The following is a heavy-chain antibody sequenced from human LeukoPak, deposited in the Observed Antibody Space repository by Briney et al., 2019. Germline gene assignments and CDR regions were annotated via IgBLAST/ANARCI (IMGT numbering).Heavy chain of an antibody. V-gene: IGHV4-34*01. CDR2: INHSGST. CDR1: GGSFSGYY. J-gene: IGHJ4*02. CDR3: ARLGVRVVPAAVFDY. D-gene: IGHD2-2*01. Sequence: SETLSLTCAVYGGSFSGYYWSWIRQPPGKGLEWIGEINHSGSTNYNPSLKSRVTISVDTSKNQFSLKLSSVTAADTAVYYCARLGVRVVPAAVFDYWGPGTLVTVSS.